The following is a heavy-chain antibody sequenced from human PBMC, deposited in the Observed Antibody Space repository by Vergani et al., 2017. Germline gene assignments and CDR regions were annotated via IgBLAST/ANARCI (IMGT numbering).Heavy chain of an antibody. CDR1: GFTFSSYA. J-gene: IGHJ4*02. V-gene: IGHV3-23*01. CDR3: AKDRISLWATVDY. Sequence: EVQLLESGGGLVQPGGSLRLSCAASGFTFSSYAMSWVRQAPGKGLEGVSAISGSGGSTYYADSGKGRFTISRDNAKNTLDLQMNSLRAEDTAVYYCAKDRISLWATVDYWGQGTLVTVSS. CDR2: ISGSGGST. D-gene: IGHD5-18*01.